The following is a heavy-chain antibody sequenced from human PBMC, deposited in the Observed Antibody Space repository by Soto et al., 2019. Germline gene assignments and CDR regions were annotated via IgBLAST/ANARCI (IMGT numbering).Heavy chain of an antibody. J-gene: IGHJ6*03. CDR2: INHSGST. V-gene: IGHV4-34*01. CDR1: GGSFSGYY. D-gene: IGHD6-13*01. CDR3: ARVRQLVGYYYYYMDV. Sequence: PSETLSLTCAVYGGSFSGYYWSWIRQPPGKGLEWIGEINHSGSTNYNPSLKSRVTISVDTSKNQFSLKLSSVTAADTAVYYCARVRQLVGYYYYYMDVWGKGTTVTVSS.